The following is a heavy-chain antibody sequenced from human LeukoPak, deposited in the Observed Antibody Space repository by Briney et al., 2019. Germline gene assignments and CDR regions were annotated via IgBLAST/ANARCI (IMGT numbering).Heavy chain of an antibody. D-gene: IGHD6-13*01. CDR2: INTGNGNT. CDR1: GFTFSSYS. V-gene: IGHV1-3*03. CDR3: ARGRLWYSSSWYNWFDP. Sequence: PGGSLRLSCAASGFTFSSYSMNWVRQAPGQRLEWMGWINTGNGNTKYSQEFQGRVTITRDTSANTAYMELSSLRSEDTAVYYCARGRLWYSSSWYNWFDPWGQGTLVTVSS. J-gene: IGHJ5*02.